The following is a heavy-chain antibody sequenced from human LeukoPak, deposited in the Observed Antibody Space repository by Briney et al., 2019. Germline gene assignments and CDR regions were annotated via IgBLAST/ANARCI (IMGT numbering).Heavy chain of an antibody. V-gene: IGHV3-11*06. Sequence: PGGFLRLSCAASGFTFSDYYMSCIRQAPGQGLEWVSYISSSTGYTNYADSVKGRFTISRDNAKNSLYLQMNSLRAEDTAVYYCARVGQEYYYGMDVWGQGTTVTVSS. D-gene: IGHD2/OR15-2a*01. CDR1: GFTFSDYY. J-gene: IGHJ6*02. CDR3: ARVGQEYYYGMDV. CDR2: ISSSTGYT.